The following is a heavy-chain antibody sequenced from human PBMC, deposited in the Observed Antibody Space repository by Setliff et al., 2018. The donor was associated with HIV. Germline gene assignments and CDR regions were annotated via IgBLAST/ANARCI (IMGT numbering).Heavy chain of an antibody. CDR2: INSDGSST. Sequence: GGSLRLSCAASGFTFSSYWMHWVRQAPGKGLVWVSRINSDGSSTSYADSVKGRFTISRDNSKNTLFLQMNSLRAEDTAVYYCAKSLAVGEGFDIWGLGTMVTVSS. J-gene: IGHJ3*02. D-gene: IGHD3-16*01. CDR1: GFTFSSYW. V-gene: IGHV3-74*01. CDR3: AKSLAVGEGFDI.